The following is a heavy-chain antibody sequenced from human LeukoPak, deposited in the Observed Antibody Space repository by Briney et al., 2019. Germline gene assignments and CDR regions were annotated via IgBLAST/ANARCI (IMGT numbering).Heavy chain of an antibody. V-gene: IGHV1-69*13. CDR3: AAGRRLGELFFDY. CDR2: INPIFNIL. CDR1: EGTFGGYS. Sequence: SVKVSCKASEGTFGGYSIDWVRQAPGQGLDWVGGINPIFNILYYAQNFQGRVTISADESTNTAYLELDSLKHDDTAVYYCAAGRRLGELFFDYWDQGTLVTVSS. D-gene: IGHD3-10*01. J-gene: IGHJ4*02.